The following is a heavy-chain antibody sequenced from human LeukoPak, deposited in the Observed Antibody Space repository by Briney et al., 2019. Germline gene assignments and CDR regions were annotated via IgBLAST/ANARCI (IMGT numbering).Heavy chain of an antibody. V-gene: IGHV3-48*03. D-gene: IGHD3-22*01. CDR2: ISSSGSTI. Sequence: GGSLRLSCAASGFTFSSYEMNWVRQAPGKGLEWVSYISSSGSTIYYADSVKGRFTISRDNAKNSLYLQMNSLRAEDTALYYCAREGQPDSDFDYWGQGTLVTVSS. CDR1: GFTFSSYE. J-gene: IGHJ4*02. CDR3: AREGQPDSDFDY.